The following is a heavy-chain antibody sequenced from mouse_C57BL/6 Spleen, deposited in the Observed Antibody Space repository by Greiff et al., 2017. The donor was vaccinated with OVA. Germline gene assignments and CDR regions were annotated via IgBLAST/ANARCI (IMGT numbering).Heavy chain of an antibody. CDR1: GYTFTSYW. J-gene: IGHJ3*01. D-gene: IGHD2-4*01. Sequence: QVQLQQPGAELVMPGASVKLSCKASGYTFTSYWMHWVKQRPGQGLEWIGEIDPSDSYTNYNQKFKGKSTLTVDKSASTAYMQLSSLTSEYSAVYYCARGGYYDFETWFAYWGQGTLVTVSA. CDR3: ARGGYYDFETWFAY. V-gene: IGHV1-69*01. CDR2: IDPSDSYT.